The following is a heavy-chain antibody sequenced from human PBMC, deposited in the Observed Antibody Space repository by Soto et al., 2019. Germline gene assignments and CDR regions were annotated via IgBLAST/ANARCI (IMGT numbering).Heavy chain of an antibody. CDR2: INPNSGGT. J-gene: IGHJ6*02. CDR1: GYTFTGYY. CDR3: ARAGSAAAATYYFHYGMDX. V-gene: IGHV1-2*02. Sequence: ASVKVSCKASGYTFTGYYMHWVRQAPGQGLEWMGFINPNSGGTNYAQKFQGRVTMTRETSISTAYMELSRLRSDDTAVYYCARAGSAAAATYYFHYGMDXWGQGTTVTVS. D-gene: IGHD6-13*01.